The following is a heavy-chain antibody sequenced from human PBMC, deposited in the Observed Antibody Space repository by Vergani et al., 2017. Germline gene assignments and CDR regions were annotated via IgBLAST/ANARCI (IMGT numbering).Heavy chain of an antibody. CDR3: ARDSGPYGGNSWYFDL. Sequence: QVQLVQSGAEVKKPGASLKVSCKASGYTFTGYYMHWVRQAPGQGLEWMGGIIPSFGTANYAQKFQGRVTITADESTSTAYMGLSSLRSEDTAVYYCARDSGPYGGNSWYFDLWGRGTLVTVSS. CDR1: GYTFTGYY. V-gene: IGHV1-69*01. J-gene: IGHJ2*01. CDR2: IIPSFGTA. D-gene: IGHD4-23*01.